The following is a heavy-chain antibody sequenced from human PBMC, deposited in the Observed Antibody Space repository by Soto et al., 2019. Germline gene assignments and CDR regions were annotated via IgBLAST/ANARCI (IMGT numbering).Heavy chain of an antibody. V-gene: IGHV3-15*01. D-gene: IGHD3-9*01. CDR3: VTGYFDYSWSTLH. CDR1: GITLRHDR. J-gene: IGHJ1*01. CDR2: CRSNAEGGPT. Sequence: GGTLRLSCAASGITLRHDRLNSMRQAPGKGLEWLGRCRSNAEGGPTEYTALVKCRVTTSRDESRKRLYLQMNSLKIEDTAVYSSVTGYFDYSWSTLHWGTGTLFRVSS.